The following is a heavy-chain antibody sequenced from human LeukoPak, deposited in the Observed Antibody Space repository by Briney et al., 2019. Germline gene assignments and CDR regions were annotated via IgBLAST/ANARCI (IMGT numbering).Heavy chain of an antibody. D-gene: IGHD3-10*01. CDR3: ASTAHLLLWFGELSFDY. CDR1: GGSISSSSYY. CDR2: IYYSGST. V-gene: IGHV4-39*01. J-gene: IGHJ4*02. Sequence: SETLSLTCTVSGGSISSSSYYWGWIRQPPGKGLEWIGSIYYSGSTYYNPSLKSRVTISVDTSKNHFSLKLSSVTAADTAVYYCASTAHLLLWFGELSFDYWGQGTLVTVSS.